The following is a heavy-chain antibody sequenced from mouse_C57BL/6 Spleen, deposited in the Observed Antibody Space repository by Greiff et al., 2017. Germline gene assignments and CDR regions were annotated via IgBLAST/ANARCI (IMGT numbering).Heavy chain of an antibody. CDR1: GYSFTDYN. Sequence: VQLQQPGPELVKPGASVKISCKASGYSFTDYNMNWVKQSNGKSLEWIGVINPNYGTTSYNQKFKGKATLTVDQSSSTAYMQLNSLTSEDSAVYYCARSIYYDYPYYFDYWGQGTTLTVSS. V-gene: IGHV1-39*01. CDR3: ARSIYYDYPYYFDY. D-gene: IGHD2-4*01. CDR2: INPNYGTT. J-gene: IGHJ2*01.